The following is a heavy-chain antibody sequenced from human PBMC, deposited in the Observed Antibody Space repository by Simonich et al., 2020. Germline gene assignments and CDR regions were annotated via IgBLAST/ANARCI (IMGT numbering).Heavy chain of an antibody. Sequence: QVQLQQWGAGLLKPSETLSLTCAVYGGSFSVYYGSGIRQPPGKGLEGIGEINHSESPNHNPPLKSRVTISVDTSKNQFSLKLSSVTAADTAVYYCARGKGWKNAFDIWGQGTMVTVSS. CDR3: ARGKGWKNAFDI. V-gene: IGHV4-34*01. CDR1: GGSFSVYY. CDR2: INHSESP. D-gene: IGHD1-1*01. J-gene: IGHJ3*02.